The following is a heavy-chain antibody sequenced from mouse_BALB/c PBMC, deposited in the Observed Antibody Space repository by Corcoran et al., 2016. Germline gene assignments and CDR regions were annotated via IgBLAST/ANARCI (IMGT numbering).Heavy chain of an antibody. CDR2: INTYTGEP. V-gene: IGHV9-3-1*01. Sequence: QIQLVQSGPELQKAGETVKISCKASGYTLANYGMNWVKQAPGKGLKGMGWINTYTGEPTYADDFKGRFAFSLETSASTAYLQINNLKNEDTATYFCAREPRAMDYWGQGTSVTVSS. J-gene: IGHJ4*01. CDR1: GYTLANYG. CDR3: AREPRAMDY.